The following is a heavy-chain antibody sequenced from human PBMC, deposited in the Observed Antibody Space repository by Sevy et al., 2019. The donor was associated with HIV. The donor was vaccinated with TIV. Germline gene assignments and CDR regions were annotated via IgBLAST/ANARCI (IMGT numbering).Heavy chain of an antibody. Sequence: GGSLRLSCATSGFTFGDFAMSWFRQAPGKGLEWVGFIRSKDYGGTTEYAASVKGRFTISRDDSKNIVYMQMNSLRDDDTAVYYCATFSVGYWGQGTLVTVSS. CDR1: GFTFGDFA. CDR2: IRSKDYGGTT. CDR3: ATFSVGY. D-gene: IGHD3-3*01. V-gene: IGHV3-49*03. J-gene: IGHJ4*02.